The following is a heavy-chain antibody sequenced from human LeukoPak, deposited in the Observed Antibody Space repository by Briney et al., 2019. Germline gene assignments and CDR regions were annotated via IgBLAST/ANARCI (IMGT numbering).Heavy chain of an antibody. D-gene: IGHD6-13*01. CDR3: ASGFGNSWYYYYYYMDV. CDR2: IKQDGSEK. Sequence: PGGSLRLSCAASGFTFSSYWMSWVRQAPGKGLEWVANIKQDGSEKYYVDSVKGRFTISRDNAKNSLYLQMNRLRAEDTAVYYCASGFGNSWYYYYYYMDVWGKGTTVTVSS. CDR1: GFTFSSYW. V-gene: IGHV3-7*01. J-gene: IGHJ6*03.